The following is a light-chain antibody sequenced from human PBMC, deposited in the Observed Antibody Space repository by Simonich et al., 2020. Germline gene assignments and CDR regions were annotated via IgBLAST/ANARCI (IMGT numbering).Light chain of an antibody. CDR3: QQYYSTPYT. J-gene: IGKJ2*01. CDR1: QSVLYSSNNKNY. V-gene: IGKV4-1*01. Sequence: DFEMTQSPDSLAVSLGERATINRKSSQSVLYSSNNKNYLAWYQQKPGQPPKLLIYWASTRESGVPDRFSGSGSGTDFTLTISSLQAEDVAVYYCQQYYSTPYTFGQGTKLEIK. CDR2: WAS.